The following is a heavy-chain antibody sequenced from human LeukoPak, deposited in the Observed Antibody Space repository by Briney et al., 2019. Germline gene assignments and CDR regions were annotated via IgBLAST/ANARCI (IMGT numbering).Heavy chain of an antibody. CDR2: ISSSSSYI. J-gene: IGHJ4*02. V-gene: IGHV3-21*01. CDR3: ARAYCSGGSSYGLDY. CDR1: GFTFSSYS. Sequence: PGGSLRLSCAASGFTFSSYSMNWVRQAPGKGLEWVSSISSSSSYIYYADSVKGRFTISRDNAKNSLYLQMNSLRAEGTAVYYCARAYCSGGSSYGLDYWGQGTLVTVSS. D-gene: IGHD2-15*01.